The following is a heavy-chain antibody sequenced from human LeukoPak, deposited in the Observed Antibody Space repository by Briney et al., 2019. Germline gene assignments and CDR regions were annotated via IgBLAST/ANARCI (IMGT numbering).Heavy chain of an antibody. CDR1: GYTFTSYD. D-gene: IGHD2-15*01. CDR2: MNPNSGNT. V-gene: IGHV1-8*03. CDR3: ARGLYCSGGSCYLYYFDY. J-gene: IGHJ4*02. Sequence: ASVKVSCKASGYTFTSYDINWVRQATGQGLEWMGWMNPNSGNTGYAQKLQGRVTITRNTSISTAYVELSSLRSEDTAVYYCARGLYCSGGSCYLYYFDYWGQGTLVTVSS.